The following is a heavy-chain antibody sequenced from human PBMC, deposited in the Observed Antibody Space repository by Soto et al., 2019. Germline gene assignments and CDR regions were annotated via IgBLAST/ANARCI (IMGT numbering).Heavy chain of an antibody. CDR1: GYTFTGYY. J-gene: IGHJ5*02. V-gene: IGHV1-2*02. D-gene: IGHD6-13*01. CDR3: ARYSRPLNWLDP. CDR2: INPDSGGT. Sequence: GASVEVSCKASGYTFTGYYIHWVRQAPGQGLEWMGWINPDSGGTNYAQKFQGRVTMTRDTSISTAYMELSRLRSDDTAVYYCARYSRPLNWLDPWGQGTLVTGSS.